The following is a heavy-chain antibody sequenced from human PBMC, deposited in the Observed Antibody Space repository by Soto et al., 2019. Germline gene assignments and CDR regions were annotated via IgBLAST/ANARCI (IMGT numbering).Heavy chain of an antibody. Sequence: ASVKVSCKASGYTFTGYYMHWVRQAPGQGLEWMGWISAYNGNTNYAQKLQGRVTMTTDTSTSTAYMELRSLRSDDTAVYYCARMGHYYDSSGYKTGAFDIWGQGTMVTVSS. J-gene: IGHJ3*02. D-gene: IGHD3-22*01. V-gene: IGHV1-18*04. CDR2: ISAYNGNT. CDR3: ARMGHYYDSSGYKTGAFDI. CDR1: GYTFTGYY.